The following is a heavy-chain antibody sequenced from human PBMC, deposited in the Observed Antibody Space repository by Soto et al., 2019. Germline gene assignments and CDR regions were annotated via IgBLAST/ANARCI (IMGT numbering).Heavy chain of an antibody. J-gene: IGHJ4*02. Sequence: GASVKVSCKASGYTFTGYYMHWVRQAPGQGLEWMGWINPNSGGTNYAQKFQGWVTMTRDTSISTAYMELSRLRSDDTAVYYCAREKAVTGTTRLPDFDYWGQGTLVTVSS. CDR3: AREKAVTGTTRLPDFDY. V-gene: IGHV1-2*04. D-gene: IGHD1-7*01. CDR1: GYTFTGYY. CDR2: INPNSGGT.